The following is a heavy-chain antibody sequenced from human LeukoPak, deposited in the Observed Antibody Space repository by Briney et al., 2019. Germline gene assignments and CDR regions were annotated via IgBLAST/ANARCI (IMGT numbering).Heavy chain of an antibody. CDR2: INPNSGGT. D-gene: IGHD6-13*01. V-gene: IGHV1-2*02. J-gene: IGHJ1*01. CDR1: GYTFTGYY. CDR3: AREWIAAAANSAEYFQH. Sequence: ASVKVSCKASGYTFTGYYMHWVRQAPGQGLEWMGWINPNSGGTNYAQKFQGRVTMTRDTSISTAYMELSRLRSDDTAVYYCAREWIAAAANSAEYFQHWGQGTLVTVSS.